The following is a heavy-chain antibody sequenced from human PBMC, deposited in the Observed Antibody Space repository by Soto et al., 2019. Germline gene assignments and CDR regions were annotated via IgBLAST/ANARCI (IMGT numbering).Heavy chain of an antibody. CDR1: GDSVSSNSVT. D-gene: IGHD6-13*01. CDR3: ARRGAASSPNRFDS. J-gene: IGHJ4*02. V-gene: IGHV6-1*01. CDR2: TYYRSKWYN. Sequence: PSQTLSLTCAISGDSVSSNSVTWNWIRQSPSRGLEWLGRTYYRSKWYNEYAVSVKSRITIDPDTSKNHFSLQLNSVTPEDTAVYYCARRGAASSPNRFDSWGQGTLVTVSS.